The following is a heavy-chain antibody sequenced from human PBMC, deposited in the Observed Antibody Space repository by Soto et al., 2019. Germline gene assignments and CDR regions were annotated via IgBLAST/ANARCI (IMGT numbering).Heavy chain of an antibody. CDR2: INPKSGGT. V-gene: IGHV1-2*04. J-gene: IGHJ6*02. CDR1: GYSFTDYH. D-gene: IGHD2-8*01. CDR3: ARGDSTDCSNGVCSFFYNHDMDV. Sequence: ASVKVSCKASGYSFTDYHIHWVRQAPGQELEWLGRINPKSGGTSTAQKFQGWVTMTTDTSISTASMELTRLTSDDTAIYYCARGDSTDCSNGVCSFFYNHDMDVWGQGTTVTVSS.